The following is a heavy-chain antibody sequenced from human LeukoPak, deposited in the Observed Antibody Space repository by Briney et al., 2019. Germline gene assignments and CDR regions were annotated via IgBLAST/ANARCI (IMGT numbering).Heavy chain of an antibody. CDR2: IYRGGST. CDR3: ARGEMATIPIDY. CDR1: GFTVRSNY. J-gene: IGHJ4*02. Sequence: QPGGSLRLSCAASGFTVRSNYMSWVRQAPGKGLEWVSVIYRGGSTYYADSVKGRFTISRDNSKNTLYLQMNSLGAEDTAVYYCARGEMATIPIDYWGQGTLVTVSS. V-gene: IGHV3-66*02. D-gene: IGHD5-24*01.